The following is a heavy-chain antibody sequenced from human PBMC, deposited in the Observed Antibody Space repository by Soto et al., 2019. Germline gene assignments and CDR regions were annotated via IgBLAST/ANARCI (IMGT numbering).Heavy chain of an antibody. Sequence: PGESLKISCKGSGYSFTSYWISWVRQMPGKGLEWMGRIDPSDSYTRYSPFFQGQVTISADKSISTAYLQWSSLKASDTAMYYCARHNRYSSTWFEGWFDPWGQGTLVTVSS. D-gene: IGHD6-13*01. CDR2: IDPSDSYT. V-gene: IGHV5-10-1*04. J-gene: IGHJ5*02. CDR1: GYSFTSYW. CDR3: ARHNRYSSTWFEGWFDP.